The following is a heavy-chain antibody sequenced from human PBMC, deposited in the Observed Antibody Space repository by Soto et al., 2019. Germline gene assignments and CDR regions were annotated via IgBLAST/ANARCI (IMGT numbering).Heavy chain of an antibody. Sequence: PGGSLRLVCEASGFTFSSYAMHWVRQAPGKGLEWVAVISHDGNVNYYSESVKGRFTMSRDNSKDTLYLQMDSLRTEDTAVYFCAKDEYWESHFYYFMDLWGKRTPVTVSS. D-gene: IGHD2-8*02. V-gene: IGHV3-30*18. CDR2: ISHDGNVN. CDR3: AKDEYWESHFYYFMDL. J-gene: IGHJ6*03. CDR1: GFTFSSYA.